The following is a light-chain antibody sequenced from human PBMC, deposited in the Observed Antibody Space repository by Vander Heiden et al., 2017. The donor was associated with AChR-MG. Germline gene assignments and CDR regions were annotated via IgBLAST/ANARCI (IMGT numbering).Light chain of an antibody. CDR1: RLGDEY. J-gene: IGLJ2*01. CDR3: QAWDSSTGV. CDR2: QDS. Sequence: SYALTQPPSVSVSPGQTATITCTGDRLGDEYASWYQQKPGQSPGMVIYQDSKRHAGIPERCAGSNSENTATLTISETQAVDEADYYCQAWDSSTGVFGGGTKLTVL. V-gene: IGLV3-1*01.